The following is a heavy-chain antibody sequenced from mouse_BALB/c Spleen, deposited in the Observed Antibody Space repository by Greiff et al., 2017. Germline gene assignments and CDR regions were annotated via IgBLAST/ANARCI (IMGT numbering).Heavy chain of an antibody. CDR1: GFAFSSYD. Sequence: EVQLVESGGGLVKPGGSLKLSCAASGFAFSSYDMSWVRQTPGKRLEWVAYISSGGGSTYYPDTVKGRVTISRDNAKNTLYLQMSSLKSEDTAMYYCARWREITTVHFDYWGQGTTLTVSS. D-gene: IGHD1-1*01. CDR3: ARWREITTVHFDY. CDR2: ISSGGGST. J-gene: IGHJ2*01. V-gene: IGHV5-12-1*01.